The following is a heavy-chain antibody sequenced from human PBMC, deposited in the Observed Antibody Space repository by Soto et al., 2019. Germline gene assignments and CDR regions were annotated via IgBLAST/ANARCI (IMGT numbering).Heavy chain of an antibody. CDR3: ASLYMPTVYYYGMDV. J-gene: IGHJ6*02. Sequence: QPGGSLRLSCAASGFTFSSYEMNWVRQAPGKGLEWVSYISRSGSTIYYADSVKGRFTISRDNAKNSLYLKMNSLRAEDTAVYYCASLYMPTVYYYGMDVWGQGTTVTVSS. CDR2: ISRSGSTI. CDR1: GFTFSSYE. V-gene: IGHV3-48*03. D-gene: IGHD4-17*01.